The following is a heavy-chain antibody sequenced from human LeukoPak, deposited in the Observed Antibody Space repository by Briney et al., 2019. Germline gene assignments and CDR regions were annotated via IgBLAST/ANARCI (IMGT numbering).Heavy chain of an antibody. CDR1: GYTFTSYG. CDR3: ARDHGATKQPLGAFDI. V-gene: IGHV1-18*01. D-gene: IGHD3-16*01. Sequence: GASVKVSCKASGYTFTSYGISWVRQAPGQGLEWMGWISAYNGNTNYAQKLQGRVTMTTDTSTSTAYMELRSLRSDDTAVYYCARDHGATKQPLGAFDIWGQGTMVTVSS. CDR2: ISAYNGNT. J-gene: IGHJ3*02.